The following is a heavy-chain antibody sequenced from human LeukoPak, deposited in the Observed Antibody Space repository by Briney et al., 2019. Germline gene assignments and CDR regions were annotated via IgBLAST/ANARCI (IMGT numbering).Heavy chain of an antibody. V-gene: IGHV1-46*01. D-gene: IGHD6-19*01. CDR3: ARVDRYSSWGNYFDY. J-gene: IGHJ4*02. CDR1: GYTFTSYY. CDR2: INPSGGST. Sequence: ASVTVSCKASGYTFTSYYMHWVRQAPGQGLEWMGLINPSGGSTSYAQKFQGRVTMTRDTSTSTVYMELSSLRSEDPAVYYCARVDRYSSWGNYFDYWGQGTLVTVSS.